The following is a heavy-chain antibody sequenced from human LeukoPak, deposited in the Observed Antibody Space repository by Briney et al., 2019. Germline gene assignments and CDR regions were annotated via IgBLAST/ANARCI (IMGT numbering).Heavy chain of an antibody. CDR3: ARENIRYFDWLPSSYYYYGMDV. Sequence: SETLSLTCTVSGGSISSYYWSWIRQPAGKGLEWIGRIYTGGSTNYNPSLKSRVTMSVDTSKNQFSLKLSSVTAADTAVYYCARENIRYFDWLPSSYYYYGMDVWGQGTTVTVSS. D-gene: IGHD3-9*01. CDR2: IYTGGST. V-gene: IGHV4-4*07. J-gene: IGHJ6*02. CDR1: GGSISSYY.